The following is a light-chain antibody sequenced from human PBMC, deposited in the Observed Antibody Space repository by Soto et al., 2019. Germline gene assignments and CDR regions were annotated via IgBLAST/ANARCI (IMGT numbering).Light chain of an antibody. CDR3: CAYVRRNPPWV. CDR2: EAN. Sequence: QSALTQPAAVSGSPGQSITISCTGTSSDVGSYNFVSWYQQHPGKAPKLLIYEANKRPSGVSNRFSASKSGNTASLTISGLQADDEAYYYVCAYVRRNPPWVFGGGTKLTV. J-gene: IGLJ3*02. V-gene: IGLV2-23*01. CDR1: SSDVGSYNF.